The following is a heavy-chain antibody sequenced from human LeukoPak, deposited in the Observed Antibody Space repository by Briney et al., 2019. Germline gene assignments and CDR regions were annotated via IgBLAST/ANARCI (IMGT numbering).Heavy chain of an antibody. J-gene: IGHJ4*02. D-gene: IGHD2-8*01. CDR2: INPSGGST. CDR1: GYTFTSHA. CDR3: ARDQYCTNGVCSEGLCY. Sequence: ASVKVSCKASGYTFTSHAMNWVRQAPGQGLEWMGIINPSGGSTSYAQKFQGRVTMTRDMSTSTVYMELSSLRSEDTAVYYCARDQYCTNGVCSEGLCYWGQGTLVTVSS. V-gene: IGHV1-46*01.